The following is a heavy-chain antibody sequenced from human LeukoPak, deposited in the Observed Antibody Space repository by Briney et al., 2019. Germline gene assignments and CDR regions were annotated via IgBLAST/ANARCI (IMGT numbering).Heavy chain of an antibody. CDR1: GFTFDDYA. V-gene: IGHV3-9*01. Sequence: GGSLRLSCAASGFTFDDYAMHWVRQAPGKGLEWVSGISWNSCSIGYADSVKGRFTISRDNAKNSLYLQMNSLRAEDTALNYCAKDIAADGFWGQGTLVTVSS. J-gene: IGHJ4*02. CDR3: AKDIAADGF. D-gene: IGHD6-13*01. CDR2: ISWNSCSI.